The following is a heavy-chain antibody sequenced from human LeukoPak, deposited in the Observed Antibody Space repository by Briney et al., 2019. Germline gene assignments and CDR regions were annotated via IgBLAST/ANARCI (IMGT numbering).Heavy chain of an antibody. J-gene: IGHJ4*02. V-gene: IGHV4-59*08. CDR1: GGSISSYY. CDR2: IYYSGST. Sequence: SETLSLTCTVSGGSISSYYWSWIRQPPGKGLEWIGYIYYSGSTNYNPSLKSRVTISVDRSKNQFSLKLSSVTAADTAVYYCARHDLFSPPHYWGQGTLVTVSS. CDR3: ARHDLFSPPHY.